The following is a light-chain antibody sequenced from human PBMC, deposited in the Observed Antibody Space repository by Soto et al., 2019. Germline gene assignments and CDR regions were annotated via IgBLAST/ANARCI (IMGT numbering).Light chain of an antibody. CDR2: KAS. J-gene: IGKJ1*01. CDR1: QSISSW. CDR3: QQYGSSSPWT. V-gene: IGKV1-5*03. Sequence: DIQMTQSPSTLSASVGDRVTITCRASQSISSWLAWYQQKPGRAPNLLIYKASSLETSVPSRFSGSGSGTEFTLIISSLQPDDFASYYCQQYGSSSPWTFGQGTKVEIK.